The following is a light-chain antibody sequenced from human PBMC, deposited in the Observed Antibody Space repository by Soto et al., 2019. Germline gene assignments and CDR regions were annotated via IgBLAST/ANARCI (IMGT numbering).Light chain of an antibody. CDR1: SGDVGYYNY. Sequence: QSVLTQPASVSGSPGLSITISCTGTSGDVGYYNYVSWYQQHPGKAPKLMIYEVSNRPSGVSNRFSGSKSGNTASLTISGLQAEDEDDYYCRSFTTTRTIVFGSGNKSPX. CDR2: EVS. V-gene: IGLV2-14*01. CDR3: RSFTTTRTIV. J-gene: IGLJ1*01.